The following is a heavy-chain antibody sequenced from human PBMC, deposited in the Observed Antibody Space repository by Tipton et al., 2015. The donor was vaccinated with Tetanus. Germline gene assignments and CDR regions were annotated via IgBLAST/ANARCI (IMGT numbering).Heavy chain of an antibody. CDR2: IYSNGTA. J-gene: IGHJ4*02. CDR1: GGSISSTNYY. Sequence: TLSLTCTVSGGSISSTNYYWGWIRPAPGKGLQWIATIYSNGTAYYNSSVKSRGSISIDTSKNLCSLKLSSVTAADTAVYYCAIFYYDTGGFCPLWAYWGQGRLVIVSS. CDR3: AIFYYDTGGFCPLWAY. D-gene: IGHD3-16*01. V-gene: IGHV4-39*02.